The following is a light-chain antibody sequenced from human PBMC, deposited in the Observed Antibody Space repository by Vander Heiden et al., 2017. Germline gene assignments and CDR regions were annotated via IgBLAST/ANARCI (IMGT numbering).Light chain of an antibody. V-gene: IGLV1-44*01. J-gene: IGLJ3*02. CDR1: ISNIGSSL. CDR3: AAWDDSLSWV. Sequence: QSVRIQQPSATGTPGQRATITCSGTISNIGSSLVHWYQQFPVTAPKLLIYNNVLRASGVPDRFSGSKSGTSASLTIYGVQSGDEADFYCAAWDDSLSWVFGGGTKVTVL. CDR2: NNV.